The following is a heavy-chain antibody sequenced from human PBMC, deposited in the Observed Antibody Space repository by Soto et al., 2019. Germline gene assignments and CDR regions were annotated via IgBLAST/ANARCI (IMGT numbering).Heavy chain of an antibody. J-gene: IGHJ5*02. D-gene: IGHD3-10*01. Sequence: QVQLQESGPGLVKPSETLSLTCTVSGGSISSYYWRWIRPPPGQGLEWIGFIYYSGSTKYTPSLKSRVTMSVDTSKNQLSLTLRAVTTADTAVDYCARERAGSGKNHWFDPWGQGNLATVAS. V-gene: IGHV4-59*01. CDR2: IYYSGST. CDR1: GGSISSYY. CDR3: ARERAGSGKNHWFDP.